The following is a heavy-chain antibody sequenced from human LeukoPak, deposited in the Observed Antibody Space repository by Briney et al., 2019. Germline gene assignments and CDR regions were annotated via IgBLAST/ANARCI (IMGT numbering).Heavy chain of an antibody. V-gene: IGHV3-30-3*01. CDR3: ARDPLRGGSWYLSYGMDV. D-gene: IGHD6-13*01. J-gene: IGHJ6*02. CDR2: ISYDGSNK. Sequence: GGSLRLSCAASGFTLTRFWMHWVRQAPGKGLEWVAVISYDGSNKYYADSVKGRFTISRDNSKNTLYLQMNSLRAEDTAVYYCARDPLRGGSWYLSYGMDVWGQGTTVTVSS. CDR1: GFTLTRFW.